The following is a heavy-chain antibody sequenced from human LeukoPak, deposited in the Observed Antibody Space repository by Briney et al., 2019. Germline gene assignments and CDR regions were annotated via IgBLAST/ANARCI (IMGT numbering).Heavy chain of an antibody. V-gene: IGHV1-2*02. CDR1: GYTFTGYY. J-gene: IGHJ6*02. CDR2: INPNSGGT. D-gene: IGHD2-15*01. Sequence: ASVKVSCKASGYTFTGYYMHWVRQAPGQGLEWMGWINPNSGGTNYAQKFQGRVAMTRDTSISTAYMELSRLRSDDTAVYYCASDSLLLGYCSGGSCYLDPYYYYGMDVWGQGTTVTVSS. CDR3: ASDSLLLGYCSGGSCYLDPYYYYGMDV.